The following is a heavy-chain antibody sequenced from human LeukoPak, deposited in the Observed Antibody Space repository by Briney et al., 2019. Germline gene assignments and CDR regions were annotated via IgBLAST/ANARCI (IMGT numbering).Heavy chain of an antibody. CDR2: IWYDGSNK. J-gene: IGHJ6*04. CDR3: ARDLKQWLVGGGDGMDV. Sequence: GRSLRLSCAASGFTFSSYGMHWVRQAPGKGLEGVAVIWYDGSNKYYADSVKGRLTISRDNSKNTLYLQMNSLRAEDTAVYYCARDLKQWLVGGGDGMDVWGKGTTVTVSS. CDR1: GFTFSSYG. V-gene: IGHV3-33*01. D-gene: IGHD6-19*01.